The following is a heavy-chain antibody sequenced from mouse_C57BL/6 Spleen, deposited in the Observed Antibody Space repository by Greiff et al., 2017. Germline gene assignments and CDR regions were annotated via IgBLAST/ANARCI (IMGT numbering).Heavy chain of an antibody. D-gene: IGHD1-1*01. V-gene: IGHV5-17*01. Sequence: EVKLVESGGGLVKPGGSLKLSCAASGFTFSDYGMHWVRQAPEKGLEWVAYISSGSSTIYYADTVKGRFTISRDNAKNTLFLQMTSLRSEDTAMYYCAGPRDYGSSRYYYAMDYWGQGTSVTVSS. CDR3: AGPRDYGSSRYYYAMDY. CDR1: GFTFSDYG. CDR2: ISSGSSTI. J-gene: IGHJ4*01.